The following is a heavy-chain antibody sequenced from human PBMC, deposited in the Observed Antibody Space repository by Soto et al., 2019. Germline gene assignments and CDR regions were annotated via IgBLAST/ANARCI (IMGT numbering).Heavy chain of an antibody. V-gene: IGHV4-34*01. D-gene: IGHD3-9*01. Sequence: LSLTCAVYGGSFSGYYWSWIRQPPGKGLECVGEINHSGSTNYNPSLKSRVTISVDTSKNQFSLKLSSVTAADTAVYYCARGLSYYDILTGYYRGWHYGMDVWGQGTTVTVSS. CDR1: GGSFSGYY. CDR3: ARGLSYYDILTGYYRGWHYGMDV. CDR2: INHSGST. J-gene: IGHJ6*02.